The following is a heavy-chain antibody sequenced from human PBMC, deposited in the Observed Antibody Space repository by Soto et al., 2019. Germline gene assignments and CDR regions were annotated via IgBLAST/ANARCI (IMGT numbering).Heavy chain of an antibody. V-gene: IGHV4-61*01. CDR3: ARVEIAAAGTDYFDY. CDR1: GGSVSRGSYY. J-gene: IGHJ4*02. CDR2: IYYSGST. Sequence: SETLSLTCTVSGGSVSRGSYYWSWIRQPPGKGLEWIGYIYYSGSTNYNPSLKSRVTISVDTSKNQFSLKLSSVTAADTAVYYCARVEIAAAGTDYFDYCGQLPLVTVS. D-gene: IGHD6-13*01.